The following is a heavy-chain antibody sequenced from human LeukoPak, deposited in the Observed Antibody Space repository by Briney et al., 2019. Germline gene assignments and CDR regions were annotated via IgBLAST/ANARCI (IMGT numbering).Heavy chain of an antibody. CDR2: IRSKAYGGTT. CDR3: TRYYYDSSGDY. J-gene: IGHJ4*02. D-gene: IGHD3-22*01. CDR1: EFTFGDYA. Sequence: GRSLRLSCTASEFTFGDYAMSWVRQAPGKGLEWVGFIRSKAYGGTTEYAASVKGRFTISRDDSKSIAYLQMNSLKTEDTAVYYCTRYYYDSSGDYWGQGTLVTVSS. V-gene: IGHV3-49*04.